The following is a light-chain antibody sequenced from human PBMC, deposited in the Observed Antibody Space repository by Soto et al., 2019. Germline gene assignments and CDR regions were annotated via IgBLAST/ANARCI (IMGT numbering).Light chain of an antibody. J-gene: IGLJ3*02. CDR2: ANS. CDR3: AAWDDSLRGWV. V-gene: IGLV1-40*01. CDR1: SSNFGAGYD. Sequence: QSALTQPPSVSGAPGQRITISCTGSSSNFGAGYDVHWYQQLPGTAPKLLIYANSNRPSGVPDRFSGSKSGTSASLAISGLRSEDEADYYCAAWDDSLRGWVFGGGTKLTVL.